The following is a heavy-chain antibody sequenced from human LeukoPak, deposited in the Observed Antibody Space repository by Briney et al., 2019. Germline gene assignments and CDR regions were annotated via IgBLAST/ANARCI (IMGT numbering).Heavy chain of an antibody. CDR1: GFTFSRYA. CDR3: AKGPIVAQDY. V-gene: IGHV3-23*01. CDR2: ISGSGTST. D-gene: IGHD5-12*01. Sequence: GGSLRLSCAASGFTFSRYAMSWVRQAPGKGLEWVSAISGSGTSTYYADSVKGRLTISRDNSKNTLYLQMNSLRAEDTAVYYCAKGPIVAQDYWGQGTLVTVSS. J-gene: IGHJ4*02.